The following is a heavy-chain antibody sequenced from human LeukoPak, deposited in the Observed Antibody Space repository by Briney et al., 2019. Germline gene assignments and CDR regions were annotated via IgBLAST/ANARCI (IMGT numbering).Heavy chain of an antibody. D-gene: IGHD3-10*01. CDR3: AKDSLGITMVRGVITYFDY. Sequence: PGGSLRLSCAASAFTFSAYGMHWVRQTPGKGLEWVAFIRFDGVNKYYADSVKGRFTISRDNSKNTLYLQMNSLRAEDTAVYYCAKDSLGITMVRGVITYFDYWGQGTLVTVSS. CDR1: AFTFSAYG. CDR2: IRFDGVNK. J-gene: IGHJ4*02. V-gene: IGHV3-30*02.